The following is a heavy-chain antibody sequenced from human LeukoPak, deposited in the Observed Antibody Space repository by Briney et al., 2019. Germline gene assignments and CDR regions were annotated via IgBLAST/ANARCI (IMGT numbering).Heavy chain of an antibody. D-gene: IGHD4-23*01. CDR1: GGSISSYY. V-gene: IGHV4-59*01. Sequence: SETLSLTCTVSGGSISSYYWSWIRQPPGKGLEWIGYIYYSGSTNYNPSLKSRVTISVDTSKNQLSLKLSSVTAEDTAVYYCARSDYGGNSAHFFDYWGQGTLVTVSS. CDR2: IYYSGST. CDR3: ARSDYGGNSAHFFDY. J-gene: IGHJ4*02.